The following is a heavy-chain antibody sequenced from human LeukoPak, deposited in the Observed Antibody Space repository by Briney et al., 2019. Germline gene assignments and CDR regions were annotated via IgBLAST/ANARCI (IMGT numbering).Heavy chain of an antibody. CDR1: GFTFSSYS. CDR2: ISSYSDAI. Sequence: GGSLRLSCAASGFTFSSYSMNWVRQAPGKGLEWISYISSYSDAISYADSVKGRFTISRDNAQNSLYLQMNSLRAEDTALYYCARDYAYAFDIWGQGTMVTVSS. J-gene: IGHJ3*02. CDR3: ARDYAYAFDI. D-gene: IGHD4-17*01. V-gene: IGHV3-48*01.